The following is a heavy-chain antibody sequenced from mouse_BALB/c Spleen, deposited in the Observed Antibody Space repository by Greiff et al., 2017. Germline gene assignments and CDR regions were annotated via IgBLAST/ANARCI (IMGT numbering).Heavy chain of an antibody. CDR2: ISYSGST. D-gene: IGHD2-1*01. V-gene: IGHV3-2*02. J-gene: IGHJ3*01. Sequence: EVKLVESGPGLVKPSQSLSLTCTVTGYSITSDYAWNWIRQFPGNKLEWMGYISYSGSTSYNPSLKSRISITRDTSKNQFFLQLNSVTTEDTATYYCAIIYYGNLRAWFAYWGQGTLVTVSA. CDR1: GYSITSDYA. CDR3: AIIYYGNLRAWFAY.